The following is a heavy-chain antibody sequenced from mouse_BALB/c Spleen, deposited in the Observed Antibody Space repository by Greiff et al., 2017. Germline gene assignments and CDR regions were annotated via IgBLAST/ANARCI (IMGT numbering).Heavy chain of an antibody. V-gene: IGHV7-3*02. CDR3: ARADDDGAFYWYFDV. D-gene: IGHD2-12*01. CDR2: IRNKANGYTT. J-gene: IGHJ1*01. Sequence: EVQVVESGGGLVQPGGSLRLSCATSGFTFTDYYMSWVRQPPGKALEWLGFIRNKANGYTTEYSASVKGRFTISRDNSQSILYLQMNTLRAEDSATYYCARADDDGAFYWYFDVWGAGTTVTVSS. CDR1: GFTFTDYY.